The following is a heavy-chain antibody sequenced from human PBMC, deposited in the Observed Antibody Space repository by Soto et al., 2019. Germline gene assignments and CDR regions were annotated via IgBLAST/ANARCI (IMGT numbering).Heavy chain of an antibody. CDR1: GYTFSSYG. Sequence: QVQLVQSGAEVKKPGASVKVSCKASGYTFSSYGISWVRQAPGQGLEWMGWISAYNGNTKYAQKXQRXXTXSTDTSTSTAYMELRSLRSDDTAVYYCARDSPPVDYWGQGTLVTVSS. CDR2: ISAYNGNT. J-gene: IGHJ4*02. V-gene: IGHV1-18*01. CDR3: ARDSPPVDY.